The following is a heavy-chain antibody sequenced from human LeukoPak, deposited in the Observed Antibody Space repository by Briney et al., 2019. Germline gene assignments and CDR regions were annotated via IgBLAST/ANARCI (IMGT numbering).Heavy chain of an antibody. CDR1: GGSISSYY. CDR2: IYYSGST. CDR3: ARDLAYSRGFQYYYGMDV. V-gene: IGHV4-59*01. J-gene: IGHJ6*02. Sequence: SETLSLTCTVSGGSISSYYWSWIRQPPGKGLEWIGYIYYSGSTNYNPSLKSRVTISVDTSKNQFSLKLSSVTAADTAVYYCARDLAYSRGFQYYYGMDVWGQGTTVTVSS. D-gene: IGHD6-13*01.